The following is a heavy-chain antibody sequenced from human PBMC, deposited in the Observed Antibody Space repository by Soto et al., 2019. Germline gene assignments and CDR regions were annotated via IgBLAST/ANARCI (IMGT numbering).Heavy chain of an antibody. Sequence: QVQLVQSGAEVKKPGASVKVSCKASGHSFTTYGVSWVRQAPGQGLEWMGWITTYNGDTSYPQKFQGRVTLTTDTSSNTAYMELRSLRSDDTAVYYCLVEMATINEYWGQGTLVTVSS. CDR1: GHSFTTYG. V-gene: IGHV1-18*01. CDR3: LVEMATINEY. CDR2: ITTYNGDT. J-gene: IGHJ4*02. D-gene: IGHD5-12*01.